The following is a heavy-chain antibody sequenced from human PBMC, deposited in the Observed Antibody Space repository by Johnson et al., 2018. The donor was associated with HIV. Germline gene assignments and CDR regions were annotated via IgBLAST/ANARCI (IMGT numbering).Heavy chain of an antibody. V-gene: IGHV3-30*04. CDR3: ARTPSLPGAFDI. J-gene: IGHJ3*02. CDR2: ISYDGSNK. CDR1: GFTFSNYA. Sequence: QVQLVESGGGVVQPGRSLRLSCAASGFTFSNYAMHWVRQAPGKGLEWVAVISYDGSNKYCADSVKGRFTISRDNAKNSLYLQMNSLRAEDTAVYYCARTPSLPGAFDIGGQGTMVTVSS.